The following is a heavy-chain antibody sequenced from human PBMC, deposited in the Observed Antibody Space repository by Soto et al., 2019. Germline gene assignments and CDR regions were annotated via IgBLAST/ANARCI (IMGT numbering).Heavy chain of an antibody. J-gene: IGHJ6*02. V-gene: IGHV1-58*01. CDR1: GFTFTSSA. CDR2: IVVGSGNT. CDR3: AAGEDSSSWYDLDYYYYYGMDV. Sequence: VASVKVSCKASGFTFTSSAVQWVRQARGQRLEWIGWIVVGSGNTNYAQKFQERVTITRDMSTSTAYMELSSLRSEDTAVYYCAAGEDSSSWYDLDYYYYYGMDVWGQGTTVTVSS. D-gene: IGHD6-13*01.